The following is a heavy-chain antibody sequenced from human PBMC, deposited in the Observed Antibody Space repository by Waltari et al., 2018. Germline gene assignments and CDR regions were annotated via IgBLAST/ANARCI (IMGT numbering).Heavy chain of an antibody. Sequence: EVQVVESGGGLVQPGGSLRLSCAASGFTFSSYAMSWVRQAPGKGLEWVSGISASGGSTFYADSVKGRFTISRDKSKNTLFLQMDSLRAADTAVYYCAKRPYSTESPYYLDSWGQGTLVTVSS. CDR2: ISASGGST. CDR3: AKRPYSTESPYYLDS. J-gene: IGHJ4*02. CDR1: GFTFSSYA. D-gene: IGHD4-4*01. V-gene: IGHV3-23*04.